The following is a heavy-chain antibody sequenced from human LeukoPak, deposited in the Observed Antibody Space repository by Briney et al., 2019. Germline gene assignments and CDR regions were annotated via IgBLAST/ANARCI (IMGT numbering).Heavy chain of an antibody. V-gene: IGHV3-48*03. CDR3: ARGRCSSTSCYTFAP. D-gene: IGHD2-2*02. Sequence: SLRLSRAASVFTFSSYELNWVRQSPGNGLGWVSYISSSGSTIYYADSVKGRFTISRDNARNSLYLQMTSLRAEDTAVYYCARGRCSSTSCYTFAPWGQGTLVTVSS. CDR1: VFTFSSYE. CDR2: ISSSGSTI. J-gene: IGHJ5*02.